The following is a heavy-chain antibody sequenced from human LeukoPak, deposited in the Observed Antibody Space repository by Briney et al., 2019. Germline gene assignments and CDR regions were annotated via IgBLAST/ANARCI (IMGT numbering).Heavy chain of an antibody. J-gene: IGHJ6*03. Sequence: SETLSLTCAVYGGSFSGYYWSWIRQPPGKGLEWIGEINHSGSTNYNPSLKSRVTISVDTSKNQFSLKLSSVTAADTAVYYCARGLYGNRFYRFYYYMDVWGKGTTVTVSS. CDR2: INHSGST. CDR1: GGSFSGYY. V-gene: IGHV4-34*01. CDR3: ARGLYGNRFYRFYYYMDV. D-gene: IGHD4-23*01.